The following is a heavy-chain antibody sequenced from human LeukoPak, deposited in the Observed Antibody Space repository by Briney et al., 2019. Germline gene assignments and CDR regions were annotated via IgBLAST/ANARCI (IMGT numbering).Heavy chain of an antibody. J-gene: IGHJ4*02. Sequence: PSETLSLTCIVSGGSISSSSYYWGWIRQPPGKELEWIGSIRYGGSTDSNPSLKSRVTISVDTSKNQLTLKLSSVTAADTAVFCCARHWDYWGQGTLVTVSS. CDR2: IRYGGST. CDR1: GGSISSSSYY. V-gene: IGHV4-39*01. CDR3: ARHWDY.